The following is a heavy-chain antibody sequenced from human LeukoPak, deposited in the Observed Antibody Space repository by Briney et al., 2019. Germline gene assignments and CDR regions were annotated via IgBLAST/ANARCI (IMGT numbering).Heavy chain of an antibody. V-gene: IGHV4-59*01. D-gene: IGHD3-22*01. CDR2: IYYSGST. CDR3: ARQGYYSEDWFDP. Sequence: SETLSLTCTVSGGSLSSYYWSWIRQPPGKGLEWIGYIYYSGSTNYNPSLKSRVTISVDTSKNQFSLKLSSVTAADTAVYYCARQGYYSEDWFDPWGQGTLVTVSS. CDR1: GGSLSSYY. J-gene: IGHJ5*02.